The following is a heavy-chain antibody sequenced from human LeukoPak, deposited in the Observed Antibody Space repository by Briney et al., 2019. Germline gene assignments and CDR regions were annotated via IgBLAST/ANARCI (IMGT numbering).Heavy chain of an antibody. V-gene: IGHV4-30-2*01. CDR1: GGSISSGGYS. J-gene: IGHJ4*02. CDR3: AKDESPRIAADNY. Sequence: SETLSLTCAVSGGSISSGGYSWSWIRQPPGKGLEWIGYIYHSGSTYYNPSLKSRVAISVDRSKNQFSLKLSSVTAADTAVYYCAKDESPRIAADNYWGQGTLVTVSS. D-gene: IGHD6-25*01. CDR2: IYHSGST.